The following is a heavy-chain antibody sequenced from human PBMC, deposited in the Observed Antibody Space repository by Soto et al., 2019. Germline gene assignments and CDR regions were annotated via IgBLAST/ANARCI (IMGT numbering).Heavy chain of an antibody. CDR1: GGSINSGDYY. D-gene: IGHD3-3*01. J-gene: IGHJ5*02. V-gene: IGHV4-34*01. CDR3: ARGCGIFGVVIRYNWFDP. CDR2: INHSGST. Sequence: PSETLSLTCAVSGGSINSGDYYWSWIRQPPGKGLEWIGEINHSGSTNYNPSLKSRVTISVDTSKNQFSLKLSSVTAADTAVYYCARGCGIFGVVIRYNWFDPWGQGTLVTVS.